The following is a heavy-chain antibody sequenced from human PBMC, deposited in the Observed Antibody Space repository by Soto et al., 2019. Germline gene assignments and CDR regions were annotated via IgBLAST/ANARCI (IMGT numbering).Heavy chain of an antibody. CDR1: GFTFSSYS. V-gene: IGHV3-48*01. Sequence: GGSLRLSCTASGFTFSSYSMNWVRQAPGKGLEWVSYISSSSTIYYADSVKGRFTISRDNAKNSLYLQMNSLRAEDTAVYYCARDGGYCSGGSCYLDCFDPWGQGTLVTVSS. D-gene: IGHD2-15*01. CDR2: ISSSSTI. J-gene: IGHJ5*02. CDR3: ARDGGYCSGGSCYLDCFDP.